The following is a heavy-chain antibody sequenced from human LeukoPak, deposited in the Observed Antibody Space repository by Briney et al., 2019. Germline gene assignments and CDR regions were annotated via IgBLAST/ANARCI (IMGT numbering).Heavy chain of an antibody. Sequence: SETLSLTCTVSGGSITNSFWSWIRQPPGKGLEWIAYVHYSEKTKSNHSLKNRLTISLDTSKNQFSLMLSSVTAADTAVYYCARDRRWEQPHAFDIWGQGTMVTVSS. CDR2: VHYSEKT. CDR3: ARDRRWEQPHAFDI. J-gene: IGHJ3*02. CDR1: GGSITNSF. V-gene: IGHV4-59*01. D-gene: IGHD1-26*01.